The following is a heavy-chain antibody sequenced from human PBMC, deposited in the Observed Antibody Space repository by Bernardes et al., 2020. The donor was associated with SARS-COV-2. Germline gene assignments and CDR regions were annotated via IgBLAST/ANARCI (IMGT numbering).Heavy chain of an antibody. D-gene: IGHD2-2*01. V-gene: IGHV4-34*01. CDR1: GGSFRGSY. CDR3: ARGLVVPAQYYYYYYMDV. Sequence: SETLSLTSALYGGSFRGSYWSWIRQPPGKGLEWIGEINNSGSTNYNPSLKSRVTISVDTSKNKFSLKLSSVTAADTAVYYCARGLVVPAQYYYYYYMDVWGKGTTVTVS. J-gene: IGHJ6*03. CDR2: INNSGST.